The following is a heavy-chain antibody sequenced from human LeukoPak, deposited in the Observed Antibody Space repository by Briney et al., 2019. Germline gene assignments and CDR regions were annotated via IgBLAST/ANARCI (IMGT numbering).Heavy chain of an antibody. J-gene: IGHJ4*02. CDR3: ARDYD. CDR1: VFSFSSSW. Sequence: PGGSLRLSCAASVFSFSSSWMTWGRQAPGKGLEWVANIKADGSETLYADPVKGRFTISRDNAKNSVFLQMNSLRVEDTAVYFCARDYDWGQGTLVTVSS. CDR2: IKADGSET. D-gene: IGHD3-16*01. V-gene: IGHV3-7*04.